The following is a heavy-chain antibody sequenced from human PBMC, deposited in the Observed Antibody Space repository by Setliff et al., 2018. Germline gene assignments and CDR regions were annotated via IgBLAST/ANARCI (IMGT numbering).Heavy chain of an antibody. Sequence: PGGSLRLSCATSGFTFSDYYMSWIRQTPGKGLEWVAYISSSGSLIYYPDSVKGRFTISRDNAKNSLYLQMNSLRAEDTAVYYCAKDFRDLGYSGYWGQGTLVTVSS. CDR2: ISSSGSLI. V-gene: IGHV3-11*01. CDR1: GFTFSDYY. J-gene: IGHJ4*02. CDR3: AKDFRDLGYSGY.